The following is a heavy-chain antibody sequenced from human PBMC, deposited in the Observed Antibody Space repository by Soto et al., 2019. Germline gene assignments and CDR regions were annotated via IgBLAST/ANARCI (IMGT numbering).Heavy chain of an antibody. D-gene: IGHD3-22*01. J-gene: IGHJ4*02. V-gene: IGHV1-69*01. CDR2: IIPLFGTA. CDR3: ARGVHYDSSGYYYFY. CDR1: GGTFSTYA. Sequence: QVQLVQSGAEVKKPGSSVKVSCKASGGTFSTYAIDWVRQAPGQGLEWMGGIIPLFGTAKYAQNFQGRITITADESTNTAYMELRSLRSEDTGVYYCARGVHYDSSGYYYFYWGQGTLVTVCS.